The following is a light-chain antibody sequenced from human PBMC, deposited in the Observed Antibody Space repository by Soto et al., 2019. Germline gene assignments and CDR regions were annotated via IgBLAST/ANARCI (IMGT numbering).Light chain of an antibody. CDR1: QTLDSM. J-gene: IGKJ1*01. Sequence: IVLTQSPATLSVSPGERATLSCWARQTLDSMVAWYQQKSGQAPRLLIYSASARATGVPARLSGYGSGTDFTLAISSLQSEDLGVYYCQQYKDWPTTFGQGTKVEV. V-gene: IGKV3-15*01. CDR2: SAS. CDR3: QQYKDWPTT.